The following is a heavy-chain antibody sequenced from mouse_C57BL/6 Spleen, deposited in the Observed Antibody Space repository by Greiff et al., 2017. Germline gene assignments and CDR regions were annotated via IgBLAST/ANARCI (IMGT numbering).Heavy chain of an antibody. D-gene: IGHD3-1*01. CDR2: ISDGGSYT. CDR1: GFTFSSYA. CDR3: ARELVFDD. Sequence: EVQLVESGGGLVKPGGSLKLSCAASGFTFSSYAMSWVRQTPEKRLEWVATISDGGSYTYYPDNVKGRFTISRDNAKNNLYLQMSHLKSEDTAMYYCARELVFDDWGQGTTLTVSS. V-gene: IGHV5-4*01. J-gene: IGHJ2*01.